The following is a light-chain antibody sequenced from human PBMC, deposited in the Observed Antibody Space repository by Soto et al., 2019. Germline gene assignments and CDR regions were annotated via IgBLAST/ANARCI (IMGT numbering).Light chain of an antibody. Sequence: DIQMTQSHSTLSASVGDRVTITCRASQTISSSLAWYQQKPGKAPKVLIYKASTLKSGVPSRFSGSRSGTEFTLTISSLQPDDFATYYCQHYNSFWTFGQGTKVDIK. J-gene: IGKJ1*01. CDR2: KAS. V-gene: IGKV1-5*03. CDR3: QHYNSFWT. CDR1: QTISSS.